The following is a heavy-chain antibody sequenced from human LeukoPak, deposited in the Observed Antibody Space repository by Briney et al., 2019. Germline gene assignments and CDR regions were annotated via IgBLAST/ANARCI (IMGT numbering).Heavy chain of an antibody. CDR2: INHSGST. CDR3: TRGPGIAAAGLFDY. V-gene: IGHV4-34*01. D-gene: IGHD6-13*01. J-gene: IGHJ4*02. CDR1: GGSFSGYY. Sequence: SETMSLTCAVYGGSFSGYYWSWIRQPPGKGLEWIGEINHSGSTNYNPSLKSRVTISVDTSKNQFSLKLSSVTAADTAVYYCTRGPGIAAAGLFDYWGQGTLVTVSS.